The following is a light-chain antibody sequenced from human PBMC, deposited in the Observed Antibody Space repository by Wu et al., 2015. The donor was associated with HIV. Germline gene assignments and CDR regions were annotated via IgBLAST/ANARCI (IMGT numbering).Light chain of an antibody. V-gene: IGKV1-39*01. CDR1: QSITTS. CDR2: AAS. CDR3: QQSYGSPPWT. J-gene: IGKJ1*01. Sequence: DIQMTQSPSSLSASVGDRVTITCRASQSITTSLNWYQQKPGRAPKLLIYAASTLQDGVPSRFSATGSGTDFTLTITSLQPEDFATYCCQQSYGSPPWTFGLGTKVEIK.